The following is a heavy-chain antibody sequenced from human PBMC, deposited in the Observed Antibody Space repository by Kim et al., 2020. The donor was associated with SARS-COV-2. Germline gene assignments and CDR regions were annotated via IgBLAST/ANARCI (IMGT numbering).Heavy chain of an antibody. D-gene: IGHD3-9*01. CDR3: ARQDFNSPLDY. J-gene: IGHJ4*02. CDR2: IYYSGST. CDR1: GGSISSSSYY. Sequence: SETLSLTCTVSGGSISSSSYYWGWIRQPPGKGLEWIGSIYYSGSTYYNPSLKSRVTISVDTSKNQFSLKLSSVTAADTAEDYCARQDFNSPLDYWGQGTLVTVSS. V-gene: IGHV4-39*01.